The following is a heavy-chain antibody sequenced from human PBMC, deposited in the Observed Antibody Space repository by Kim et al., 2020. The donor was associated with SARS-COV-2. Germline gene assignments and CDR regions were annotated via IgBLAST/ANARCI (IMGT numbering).Heavy chain of an antibody. CDR1: GFTFSSYE. J-gene: IGHJ6*02. D-gene: IGHD3-3*01. Sequence: GGSLRLSCAASGFTFSSYEMNWVRQAPGKGLEWVSYISSSGSTIYYADSVKGRFTISRDNAKNSLYLQMNSLRAEDTAVYYCARDPYYDFWSGYYTAGGTYYYYGMDVWGQGTTVTVSS. CDR3: ARDPYYDFWSGYYTAGGTYYYYGMDV. V-gene: IGHV3-48*03. CDR2: ISSSGSTI.